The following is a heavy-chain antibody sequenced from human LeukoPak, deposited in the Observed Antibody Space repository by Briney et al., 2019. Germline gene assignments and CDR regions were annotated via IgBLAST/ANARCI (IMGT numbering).Heavy chain of an antibody. CDR3: ARVGGITMIVVLITDAFDI. V-gene: IGHV4-61*02. CDR1: GGSISSGSYY. CDR2: IYTSGST. D-gene: IGHD3-22*01. Sequence: SETLSLTCTVSGGSISSGSYYWSWIRQPAGKGLEWIGRIYTSGSTNYNPSLKSRVTISVDTSKNQFSLKLRSVTAADTAVYYCARVGGITMIVVLITDAFDIWGQGTMVTVSS. J-gene: IGHJ3*02.